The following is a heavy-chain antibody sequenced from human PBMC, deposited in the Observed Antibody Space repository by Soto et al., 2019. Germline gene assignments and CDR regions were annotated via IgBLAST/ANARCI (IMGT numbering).Heavy chain of an antibody. Sequence: SGPTLVNPTQTLTLTCTFSGFSLSTSGMCVSWIRQPPGKALEWLARIDWDDDKYYSTSLKTRLTISKDTSKNQVVLTMTNMDPVDTATYYCARIRCYYDSSGPFDYWGQGTLVTVSS. CDR2: IDWDDDK. CDR1: GFSLSTSGMC. D-gene: IGHD3-22*01. V-gene: IGHV2-70*11. CDR3: ARIRCYYDSSGPFDY. J-gene: IGHJ4*02.